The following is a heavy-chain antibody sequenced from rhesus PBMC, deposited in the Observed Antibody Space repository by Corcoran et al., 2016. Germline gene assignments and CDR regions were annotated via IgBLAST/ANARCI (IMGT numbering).Heavy chain of an antibody. V-gene: IGHV4-143*01. D-gene: IGHD3-9*01. CDR1: GGSLSGYYL. Sequence: QVQLQESGPGVVKPSETLSLTCAVSGGSLSGYYLWSWIRQPPGKGLEWIGYIYGGSGSTSYNPSLKSRVIISIDTSKNQFSLKLSSVTAADTAVYYCASVTQYYEDDYGYYNYGLDSWGQGVVVTVSS. CDR3: ASVTQYYEDDYGYYNYGLDS. J-gene: IGHJ6*01. CDR2: IYGGSGST.